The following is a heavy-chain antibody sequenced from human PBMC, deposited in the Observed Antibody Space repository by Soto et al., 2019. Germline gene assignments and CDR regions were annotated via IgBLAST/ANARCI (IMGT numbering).Heavy chain of an antibody. D-gene: IGHD2-15*01. CDR2: INPKSGGP. CDR3: ASEDCRNTNCLKGFEY. J-gene: IGHJ4*02. V-gene: IGHV1-2*02. Sequence: GASVKVSCKTSGYTFTDYYMHWVRQAPGQGFEWVGGINPKSGGPKYVPKFQGRVTVTRDTSTSTAYMELNRLTSDDTAVYYCASEDCRNTNCLKGFEYWGQGTLVTVSS. CDR1: GYTFTDYY.